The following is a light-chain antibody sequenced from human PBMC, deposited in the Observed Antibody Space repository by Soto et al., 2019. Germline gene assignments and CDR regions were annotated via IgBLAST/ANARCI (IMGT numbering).Light chain of an antibody. CDR2: EVS. Sequence: QSALTQPASVSGSPGQSITISCTGTSSDVGGYNYVSWYQQHPGKAPKLMIYEVSNRPSGVSNRFSGSKSGNTASLTISGLRAEDEADYYCSSFTSRSTHVFGSGTKVTVL. CDR1: SSDVGGYNY. V-gene: IGLV2-14*01. J-gene: IGLJ1*01. CDR3: SSFTSRSTHV.